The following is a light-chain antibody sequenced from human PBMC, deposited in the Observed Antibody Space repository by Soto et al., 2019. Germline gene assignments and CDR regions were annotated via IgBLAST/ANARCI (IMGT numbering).Light chain of an antibody. Sequence: QSVLTQPASVSGSPGQSITNSCSGTSSDVGGYKYVSWYQQHPGKAPKLMIYDVTSRPSGVSNRFSGSKSGNTASLTISGLQAEDEADYYCGSYTSTSTLLFGGGTKLTVL. V-gene: IGLV2-14*01. CDR2: DVT. CDR1: SSDVGGYKY. J-gene: IGLJ2*01. CDR3: GSYTSTSTLL.